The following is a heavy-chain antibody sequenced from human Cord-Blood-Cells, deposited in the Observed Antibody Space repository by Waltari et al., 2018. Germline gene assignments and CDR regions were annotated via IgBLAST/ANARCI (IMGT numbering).Heavy chain of an antibody. D-gene: IGHD6-6*01. CDR2: IYYSGST. J-gene: IGHJ4*02. CDR1: GDSISSGGYY. Sequence: QVQLQESGPGLVKPSQTLSLTCTVSGDSISSGGYYWSWIRQHPGKGLEWIGYIYYSGSTYNNPSLKSRVTISVDTSKNQFSLKLSSVTAADTAVYYCAREPAAARPYYFDYWGQGTLVTVSS. V-gene: IGHV4-31*03. CDR3: AREPAAARPYYFDY.